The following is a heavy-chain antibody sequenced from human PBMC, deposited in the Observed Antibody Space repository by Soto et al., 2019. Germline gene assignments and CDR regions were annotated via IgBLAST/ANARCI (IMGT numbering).Heavy chain of an antibody. CDR2: ICYDGSNK. CDR3: ARPGGSGGYTVDY. V-gene: IGHV3-33*08. CDR1: GFTFRNYG. Sequence: QVQLVESGGGVVQPGRSLRLSCAASGFTFRNYGMHWVRQAPGKGLEWVARICYDGSNKYYADSVKGRFTISRDNSENTLYLQGSSLTVEATAAYYCARPGGSGGYTVDYWGQGTLVSVSS. D-gene: IGHD3-10*01. J-gene: IGHJ4*02.